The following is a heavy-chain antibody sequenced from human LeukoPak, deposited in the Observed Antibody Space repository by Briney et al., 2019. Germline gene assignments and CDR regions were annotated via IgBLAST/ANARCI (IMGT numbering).Heavy chain of an antibody. J-gene: IGHJ4*02. CDR1: GYTFTSYD. CDR2: MNPNSGNT. CDR3: ARAGLQGRGSIAALGY. V-gene: IGHV1-8*01. D-gene: IGHD6-6*01. Sequence: ASVKVSCKASGYTFTSYDINWVRQATGQGLEWMGWMNPNSGNTGYAQKFQGRATMTRNTSISTAYMELSSLRSEDTAVYYCARAGLQGRGSIAALGYWGQGTLVTVSS.